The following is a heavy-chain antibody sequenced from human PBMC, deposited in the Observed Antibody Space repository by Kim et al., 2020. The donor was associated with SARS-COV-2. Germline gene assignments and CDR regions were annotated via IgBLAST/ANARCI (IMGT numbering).Heavy chain of an antibody. D-gene: IGHD3-9*01. Sequence: SETLSLTCAVSGGSISSSNWWSWVRQPPGKGLEWIGEIYHSGSTNYNPSLKSRVTISVDKSKNQFSLKLSSVTAADTAVYYCASASYDILTGYNWFDPWGQGTLVTVSS. CDR2: IYHSGST. CDR1: GGSISSSNW. V-gene: IGHV4-4*02. CDR3: ASASYDILTGYNWFDP. J-gene: IGHJ5*02.